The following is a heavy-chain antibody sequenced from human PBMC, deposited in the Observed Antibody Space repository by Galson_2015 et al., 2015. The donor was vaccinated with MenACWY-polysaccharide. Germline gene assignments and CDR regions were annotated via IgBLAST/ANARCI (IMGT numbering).Heavy chain of an antibody. V-gene: IGHV3-74*01. J-gene: IGHJ5*02. CDR3: LRVGDNGRNPA. CDR1: GFSFSSYH. Sequence: SLRLSCAASGFSFSSYHMHWVRHAPGKGLVWVSRIKSDGSSTTYADSVKGRFTISRDNAKNTLYLHMNSLRVEDTAVYYCLRVGDNGRNPAWGQGTLVTVSS. D-gene: IGHD4-23*01. CDR2: IKSDGSST.